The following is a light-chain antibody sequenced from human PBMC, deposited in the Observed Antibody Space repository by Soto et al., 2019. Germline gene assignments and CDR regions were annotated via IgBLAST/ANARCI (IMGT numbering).Light chain of an antibody. CDR1: SSDVGRYNY. CDR3: SSYAGTPFV. J-gene: IGLJ1*01. Sequence: QSVLTQPPSASGSPGQSVTISCTRTSSDVGRYNYVSWYQQHPGKAPKLMISEVNKRASGVPDRFSGSKSGNTASLTVSGLQAEDEADYYCSSYAGTPFVFGTGTKVTVL. V-gene: IGLV2-8*01. CDR2: EVN.